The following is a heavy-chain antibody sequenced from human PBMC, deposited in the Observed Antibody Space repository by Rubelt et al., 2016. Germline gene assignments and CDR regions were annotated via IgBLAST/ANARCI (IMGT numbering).Heavy chain of an antibody. CDR3: ARDRRPVVVGYWYYYGMDV. CDR2: IYHSGST. J-gene: IGHJ6*02. CDR1: GYSISTYY. D-gene: IGHD1-26*01. V-gene: IGHV4-38-2*02. Sequence: GLVKPSETLSLTCTVSGYSISTYYWGWIRQPPGKGLEWIGDIYHSGSTYYNPSLKSRVTISVDTSKHQFSLKLSSVTAADTAVYYCARDRRPVVVGYWYYYGMDVWGQGTTVTVSS.